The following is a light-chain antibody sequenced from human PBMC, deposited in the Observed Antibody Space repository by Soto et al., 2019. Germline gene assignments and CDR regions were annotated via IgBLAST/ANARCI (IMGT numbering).Light chain of an antibody. CDR1: QGISSY. V-gene: IGKV1-9*01. CDR3: QQLNSYPPGLT. Sequence: DIQLTQSPSFLSASVGDRVTITCRASQGISSYLAWYQQKPGKAPKLLIYAASTLQSGVPSRFSGSGSGTEFTLTTSSLQPEDFATYYCQQLNSYPPGLTFGGGTKVEIK. J-gene: IGKJ4*01. CDR2: AAS.